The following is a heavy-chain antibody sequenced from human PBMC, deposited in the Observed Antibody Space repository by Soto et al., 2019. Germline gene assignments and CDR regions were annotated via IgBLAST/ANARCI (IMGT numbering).Heavy chain of an antibody. D-gene: IGHD1-26*01. CDR3: AKTLVGGGALDI. Sequence: EVQLVQSGAEVKKPGESLKISCKGSGYSFGNFWIAWVRQMPGKGLEWMGIVYPDDSDIRYSPSFQGQVTISADKSVSPASPPLSTLRASDAAIYYCAKTLVGGGALDIWGQGTVVTVSS. V-gene: IGHV5-51*01. CDR2: VYPDDSDI. CDR1: GYSFGNFW. J-gene: IGHJ3*02.